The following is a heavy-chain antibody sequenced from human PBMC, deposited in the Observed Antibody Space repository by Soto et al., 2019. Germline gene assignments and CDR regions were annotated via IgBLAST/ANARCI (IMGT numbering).Heavy chain of an antibody. J-gene: IGHJ5*02. CDR2: IFWDDAK. V-gene: IGHV2-5*02. D-gene: IGHD3-10*01. Sequence: QITLKESGPTLVKPTQTPTLTCTFSGFSLTTSGVGVGWIGQPPGKALECLALIFWDDAKRYSPSLKSRLPITKDTSKNQVVLTMTNMDPVDTATYYCAHRPNYGSGFDPWGQGTLVTVSS. CDR1: GFSLTTSGVG. CDR3: AHRPNYGSGFDP.